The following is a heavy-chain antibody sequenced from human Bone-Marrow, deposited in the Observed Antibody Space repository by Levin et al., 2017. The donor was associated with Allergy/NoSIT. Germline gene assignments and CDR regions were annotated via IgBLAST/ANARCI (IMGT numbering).Heavy chain of an antibody. Sequence: LSLTCAASGLSFSNYDMNWVRQAPGKGLEWVSSISSGSSHIDYADSVKGRFTISRDNAKNSLYLQMNSLSLEATAVYFCASWAMFYYDGSDFDYFYYGMDVWGQGTTVTVSS. V-gene: IGHV3-21*06. CDR2: ISSGSSHI. CDR3: ASWAMFYYDGSDFDYFYYGMDV. CDR1: GLSFSNYD. D-gene: IGHD3-16*01. J-gene: IGHJ6*02.